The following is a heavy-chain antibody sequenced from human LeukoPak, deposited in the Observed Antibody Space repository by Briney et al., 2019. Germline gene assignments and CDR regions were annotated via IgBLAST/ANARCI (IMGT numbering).Heavy chain of an antibody. CDR3: ATSYDAKTAPYDL. CDR1: GGSITSYC. Sequence: PSETLSLSCAVSGGSITSYCWSWVRQPPGKGLEWIGYIYTSGSTDYNPSLRSRVTMSVGTSKNQLSLELRFLTAADTAVYYCATSYDAKTAPYDLWGQGTLVTVPS. D-gene: IGHD3-3*01. V-gene: IGHV4-4*09. J-gene: IGHJ5*02. CDR2: IYTSGST.